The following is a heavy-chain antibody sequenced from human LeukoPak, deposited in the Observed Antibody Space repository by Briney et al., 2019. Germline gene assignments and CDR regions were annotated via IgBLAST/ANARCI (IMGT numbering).Heavy chain of an antibody. CDR3: ARGLSQYYDSSGYYSIDY. CDR2: IYYSGST. Sequence: KTSETLSLTCAVSGASISGSGYYWGWIRQCPGKGLEWIGSIYYSGSTYYNPSLKSRVTISVDKSKNQFSLKLSSVTAADTAVYYCARGLSQYYDSSGYYSIDYWGQGTLVTVSS. J-gene: IGHJ4*02. V-gene: IGHV4-39*07. CDR1: GASISGSGYY. D-gene: IGHD3-22*01.